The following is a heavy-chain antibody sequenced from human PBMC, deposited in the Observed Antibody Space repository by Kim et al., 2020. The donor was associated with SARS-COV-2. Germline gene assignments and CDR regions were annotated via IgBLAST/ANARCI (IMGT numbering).Heavy chain of an antibody. CDR3: ARQGTYCSSTSCYSWFDP. Sequence: GESLKISCKGSGYSFTSYWISWVRQMPGKGLEWMGRLDPSDSYTNYSPSFQGHVTISADKSISTAYLQWSSLKASDTAMYYCARQGTYCSSTSCYSWFDPWGQGTLVTVSS. J-gene: IGHJ5*02. CDR1: GYSFTSYW. CDR2: LDPSDSYT. D-gene: IGHD2-2*02. V-gene: IGHV5-10-1*01.